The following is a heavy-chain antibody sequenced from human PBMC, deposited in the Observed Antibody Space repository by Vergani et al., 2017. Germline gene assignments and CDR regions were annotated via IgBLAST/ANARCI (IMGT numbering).Heavy chain of an antibody. CDR3: AKANPRNSGYDYLYYYHAMDG. D-gene: IGHD5-12*01. J-gene: IGHJ6*02. Sequence: EVQLLESGGDLVQPGGSLRLSCAASGFTFNHYAMNWVRQAPGKGLDWVSGISGSGGSTYYAGSVKGRFTISRDSSKNTLYLQMNSLSAGDTAVYYCAKANPRNSGYDYLYYYHAMDGWGQGTTVTVSS. V-gene: IGHV3-23*01. CDR2: ISGSGGST. CDR1: GFTFNHYA.